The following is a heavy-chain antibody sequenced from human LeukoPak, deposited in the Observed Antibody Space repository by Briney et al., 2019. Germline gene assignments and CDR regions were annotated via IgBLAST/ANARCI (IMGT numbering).Heavy chain of an antibody. D-gene: IGHD6-13*01. CDR2: TYYRSKWFN. V-gene: IGHV6-1*01. CDR1: GDSVSSNSAA. CDR3: AREDGVVGSGWSRWFDP. Sequence: SQTLSLTCAISGDSVSSNSAAWNWIRQSPSRGLEWLGRTYYRSKWFNDYAVSVKSRITINPDTSKNQFSLQLNSVTPEDTGVYYCAREDGVVGSGWSRWFDPWGQGTLVTVSS. J-gene: IGHJ5*02.